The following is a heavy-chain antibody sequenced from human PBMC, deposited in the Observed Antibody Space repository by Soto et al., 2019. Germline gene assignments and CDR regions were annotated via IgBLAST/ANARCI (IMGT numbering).Heavy chain of an antibody. D-gene: IGHD1-7*01. CDR1: GYTFTSYD. CDR2: MNPNSGNT. CDR3: ATGKTGTNYYYYYYMDV. J-gene: IGHJ6*03. V-gene: IGHV1-8*01. Sequence: ASVKVSCKASGYTFTSYDINWVRQATGQGLELMGWMNPNSGNTGYAQKFQGRVTMTRNTSISTAYMELSSLRSEDTAVYYCATGKTGTNYYYYYYMDVWGKGTTVTVSS.